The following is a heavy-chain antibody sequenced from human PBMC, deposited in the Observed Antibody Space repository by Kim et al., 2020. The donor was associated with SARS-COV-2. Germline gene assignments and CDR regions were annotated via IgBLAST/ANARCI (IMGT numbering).Heavy chain of an antibody. D-gene: IGHD4-17*01. J-gene: IGHJ3*02. CDR3: ARWSSTVVTPDAFDI. V-gene: IGHV4-4*09. Sequence: PSLKSRVTISVDTSKNQFSLKLSSVTAADTAVYYCARWSSTVVTPDAFDIWGQGTMVTVSS.